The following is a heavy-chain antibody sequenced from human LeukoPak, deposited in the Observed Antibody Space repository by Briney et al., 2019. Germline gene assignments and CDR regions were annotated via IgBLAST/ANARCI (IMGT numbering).Heavy chain of an antibody. V-gene: IGHV4-38-2*02. Sequence: SETLSLTCSVSGYSISSGYYWGWIRQPPGKGLEWIGSINHSGSTYYNPSLKSRVTISVDTSENQFSLKLSSMTAADTAVYYCARVVMDYDSSSYYSRYFQHWGQGTLVTVSS. D-gene: IGHD3-22*01. CDR2: INHSGST. CDR1: GYSISSGYY. CDR3: ARVVMDYDSSSYYSRYFQH. J-gene: IGHJ1*01.